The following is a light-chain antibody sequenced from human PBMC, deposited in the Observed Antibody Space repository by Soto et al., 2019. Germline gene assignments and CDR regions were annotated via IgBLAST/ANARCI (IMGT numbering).Light chain of an antibody. CDR2: HAS. V-gene: IGKV1-33*01. J-gene: IGKJ5*01. Sequence: DIQMTQSPSSLSASIGDRVTITCQASQNITNNLSWYQQXPGKAPXLLIYHASKLAKGVTSRFSGSGSGTDFSFLITSLQREDLAKYYCQQYYSLPPLTFGQGTRLEIK. CDR3: QQYYSLPPLT. CDR1: QNITNN.